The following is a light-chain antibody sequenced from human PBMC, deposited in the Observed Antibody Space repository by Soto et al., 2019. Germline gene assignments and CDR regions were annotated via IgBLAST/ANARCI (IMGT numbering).Light chain of an antibody. CDR3: QQRHMWPIT. Sequence: VLTQSPVTLSSPPRHTAXPSGRASQSFRGLLAWYQQKPGQAPRLLIYDAYNRATGIPPRFSGSGSGTDFTLTISSLEPEDSAVYYCQQRHMWPITFGQGTRLEIK. V-gene: IGKV3-11*01. J-gene: IGKJ5*01. CDR1: QSFRGL. CDR2: DAY.